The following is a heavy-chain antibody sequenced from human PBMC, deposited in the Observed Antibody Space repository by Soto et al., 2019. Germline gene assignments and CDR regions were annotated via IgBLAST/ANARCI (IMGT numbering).Heavy chain of an antibody. CDR1: VFPFVITD. D-gene: IGHD3-10*01. V-gene: IGHV3-23*01. CDR2: IDGSGGAT. CDR3: AKNSGWFNT. J-gene: IGHJ5*02. Sequence: GGSLRLACASSVFPFVITDMRWVRQAPGKGLEWVSTIDGSGGATHYADSVKGRFTISRDNSKNTVFLQMSSLRADDTAVYYCAKNSGWFNTWGQGTLVTVSS.